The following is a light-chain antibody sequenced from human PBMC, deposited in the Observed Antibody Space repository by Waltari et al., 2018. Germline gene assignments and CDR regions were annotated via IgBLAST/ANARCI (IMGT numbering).Light chain of an antibody. V-gene: IGLV3-21*04. J-gene: IGLJ1*01. CDR2: YDS. CDR1: NIESKS. Sequence: SYVLTQPPSVSVAPGKTASITCGGNNIESKSVNWYQLKPGQAPILVISYDSARPSGIPERFSGSNSGNTATLTISRVEAGDEADYYCQVWDANTDPGVFGTGTEVTVL. CDR3: QVWDANTDPGV.